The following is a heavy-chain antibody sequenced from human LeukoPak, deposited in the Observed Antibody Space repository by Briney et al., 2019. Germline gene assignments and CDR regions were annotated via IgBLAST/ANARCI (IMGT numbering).Heavy chain of an antibody. CDR3: ARDAGAVAGYYFDY. V-gene: IGHV3-53*01. J-gene: IGHJ4*02. CDR2: IYSGGST. D-gene: IGHD6-19*01. Sequence: GGSLRLSCAASGFTVSSNYMSWVRQAPGKGLEWVSVIYSGGSTYYADSVKGRFTISRGNSKNTLYLQTNSLRAEDTAVYYCARDAGAVAGYYFDYWGQGTLVTVSS. CDR1: GFTVSSNY.